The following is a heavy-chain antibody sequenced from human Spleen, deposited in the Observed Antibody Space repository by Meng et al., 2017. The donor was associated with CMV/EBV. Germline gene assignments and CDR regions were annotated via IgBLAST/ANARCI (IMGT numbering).Heavy chain of an antibody. CDR3: ARGGTIAALDY. J-gene: IGHJ4*02. Sequence: GESLKISCTASGFTFGDYAMSWVRQAPGKGLEWVGFNRSRAHGGTTEYAASVKGRFTISRDDSKNSLYLQMNSLKTEDTAVYYCARGGTIAALDYWGQGTLVTVSS. V-gene: IGHV3-49*04. CDR2: NRSRAHGGTT. CDR1: GFTFGDYA. D-gene: IGHD6-13*01.